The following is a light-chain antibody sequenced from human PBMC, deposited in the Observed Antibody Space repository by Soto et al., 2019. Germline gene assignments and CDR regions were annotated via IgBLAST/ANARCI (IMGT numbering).Light chain of an antibody. CDR1: RSDVGGYNY. Sequence: QSLLTQPASVSGSPGQSITISCTGIRSDVGGYNYVAWYQQHPGQAPKLVIYDVSNRRSGISNRFSGSKSGSTSSLTISGLQAEDETDYYCSSYTDTSTLLFGGGTKLTVL. J-gene: IGLJ2*01. V-gene: IGLV2-14*01. CDR2: DVS. CDR3: SSYTDTSTLL.